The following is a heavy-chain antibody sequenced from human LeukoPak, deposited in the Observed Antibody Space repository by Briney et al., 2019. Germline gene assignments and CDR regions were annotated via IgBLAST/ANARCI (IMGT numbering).Heavy chain of an antibody. D-gene: IGHD5-24*01. J-gene: IGHJ3*02. CDR1: GYTFTNYW. V-gene: IGHV5-51*01. CDR2: IYPGDSDT. Sequence: GGSLKISCKGSGYTFTNYWIGWVRQMPGKGLEWMGMIYPGDSDTRYSPSFQGQVTISADKSISTAYLQWISLKASDTTMYFCARAGRDGYINAFDIWGQGTMVTVSS. CDR3: ARAGRDGYINAFDI.